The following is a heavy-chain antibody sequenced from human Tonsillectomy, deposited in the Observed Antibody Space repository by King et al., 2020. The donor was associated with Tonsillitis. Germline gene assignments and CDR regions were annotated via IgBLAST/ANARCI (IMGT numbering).Heavy chain of an antibody. D-gene: IGHD1-26*01. J-gene: IGHJ5*02. CDR3: ARDRGIVGAHGWFDP. CDR2: IYYSGGT. CDR1: GGSISSYY. V-gene: IGHV4-59*01. Sequence: QLQLQESGPGLVKPSETLSLTCTVSGGSISSYYWSWIRQPPGKGLEWIGYIYYSGGTNYNPALKSRVTISIDTSKNQFSLKLSSLTAADTAVYYCARDRGIVGAHGWFDPWGQGTLVTVSS.